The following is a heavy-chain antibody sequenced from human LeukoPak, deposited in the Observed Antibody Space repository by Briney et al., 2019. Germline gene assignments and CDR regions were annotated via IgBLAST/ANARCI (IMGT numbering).Heavy chain of an antibody. Sequence: GGSLRLSCAASGFTFSSYSMNWVRQAPGKGLEWVSSISSSSSYIYYADSVKGRFTISRDNANNSLYLQMNSLRAEDTAVYYCAREGYSYGIYYFDYWGQGTLVTVSS. CDR3: AREGYSYGIYYFDY. CDR2: ISSSSSYI. J-gene: IGHJ4*02. D-gene: IGHD5-18*01. V-gene: IGHV3-21*01. CDR1: GFTFSSYS.